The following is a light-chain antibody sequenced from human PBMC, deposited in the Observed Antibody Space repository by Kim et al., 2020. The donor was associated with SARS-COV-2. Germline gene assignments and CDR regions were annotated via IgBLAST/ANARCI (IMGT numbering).Light chain of an antibody. Sequence: LGQTVRITCQGDSLRSYYATWYQQKPGQAPIVVIYGKNNRPSGIPDRFSGSSAGNTASLTITGTQAGDEADYYCNSRDSNDNVVFGGGTQLTVL. CDR3: NSRDSNDNVV. CDR2: GKN. V-gene: IGLV3-19*01. J-gene: IGLJ2*01. CDR1: SLRSYY.